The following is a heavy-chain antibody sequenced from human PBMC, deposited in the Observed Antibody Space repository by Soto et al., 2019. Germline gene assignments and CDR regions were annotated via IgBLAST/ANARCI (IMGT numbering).Heavy chain of an antibody. V-gene: IGHV1-18*01. CDR1: GYTFTSYG. Sequence: ASVKVSCKASGYTFTSYGISWVRQAPGQGLEWMGWISAYNGNTNYAQKLQGRVTMTTDTSTSTAYMELRSLRSDDTAVYYCARDQGGYSGYDWVVDYWGQGTLVTVSS. J-gene: IGHJ4*02. D-gene: IGHD5-12*01. CDR2: ISAYNGNT. CDR3: ARDQGGYSGYDWVVDY.